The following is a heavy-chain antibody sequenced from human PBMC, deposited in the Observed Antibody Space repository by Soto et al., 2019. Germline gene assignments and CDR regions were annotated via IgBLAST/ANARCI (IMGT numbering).Heavy chain of an antibody. D-gene: IGHD5-18*01. CDR2: IWYDGSNK. CDR3: ARLSDTSSFDY. Sequence: PGGSLRLSCAASGFTVSSYGMHWVRQAPGKGLEWVAVIWYDGSNKYYADSVKGRFTISRDNSKNTLYLQMNSLRAEDTAVYYSARLSDTSSFDYRGQGTLVTVSS. CDR1: GFTVSSYG. V-gene: IGHV3-33*01. J-gene: IGHJ4*02.